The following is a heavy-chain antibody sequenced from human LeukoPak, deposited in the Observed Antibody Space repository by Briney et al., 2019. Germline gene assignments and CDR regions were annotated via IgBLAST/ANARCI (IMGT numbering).Heavy chain of an antibody. J-gene: IGHJ4*02. CDR1: GFTFSSYA. V-gene: IGHV3-23*01. CDR2: ISGSGGST. Sequence: PGGSLRLSCAASGFTFSSYAMSWVRQAPGKGLEWVSAISGSGGSTYYADSVKGRFTISRDNSKNTLYLQMNSLRAEDTAVYYCAKDPGYSYGYPYYFDYWGQGTLVTVSS. D-gene: IGHD5-18*01. CDR3: AKDPGYSYGYPYYFDY.